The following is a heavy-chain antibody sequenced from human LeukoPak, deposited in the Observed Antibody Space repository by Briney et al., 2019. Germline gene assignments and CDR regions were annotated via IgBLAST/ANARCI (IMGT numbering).Heavy chain of an antibody. D-gene: IGHD3-3*01. J-gene: IGHJ4*02. CDR2: NSGSGSTI. CDR3: ARVKYRDFWSGNMAYYFDY. Sequence: GGSLRLSCAASGFTFSDYYMSWIRQAPGKGLEWVSYNSGSGSTIYYADSVKGRFTISRDNAKNSLYLQMNSLRAEDTAVYYCARVKYRDFWSGNMAYYFDYWGQGTLVTVSS. V-gene: IGHV3-11*01. CDR1: GFTFSDYY.